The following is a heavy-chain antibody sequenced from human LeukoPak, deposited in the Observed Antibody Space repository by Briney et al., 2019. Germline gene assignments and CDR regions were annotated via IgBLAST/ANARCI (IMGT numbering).Heavy chain of an antibody. Sequence: SETLSLTCAVYGGSFSGYYWSWIRQPPGKGLEWIGEINHSGSTNYNPSLKSRVTMSVDTSKNQFSLKLSSVTAADTAVYYCAGGYCSGGSCPNDAFDIWGQGTMVTVSS. J-gene: IGHJ3*02. CDR2: INHSGST. D-gene: IGHD2-15*01. CDR1: GGSFSGYY. V-gene: IGHV4-34*01. CDR3: AGGYCSGGSCPNDAFDI.